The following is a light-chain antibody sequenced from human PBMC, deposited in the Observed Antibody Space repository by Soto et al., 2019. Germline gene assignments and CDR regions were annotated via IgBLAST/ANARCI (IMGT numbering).Light chain of an antibody. J-gene: IGKJ4*01. CDR3: QRGLT. CDR2: AAS. V-gene: IGKV1-27*01. CDR1: QGISNY. Sequence: DIQMTQSRSSLSAAVGDRVTITCRASQGISNYLAWYQQKPGKVPKLLIYAASTLQSGVPSRFSGSGSGTDFTLTISSLQPEDVATYYCQRGLTFGGGTKVDIK.